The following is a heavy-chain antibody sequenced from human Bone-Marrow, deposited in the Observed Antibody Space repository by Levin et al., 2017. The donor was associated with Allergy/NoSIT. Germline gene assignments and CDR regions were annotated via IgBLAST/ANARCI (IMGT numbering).Heavy chain of an antibody. CDR1: GDYISSTNYY. D-gene: IGHD2-2*03. CDR3: ARDGFKSSQVY. J-gene: IGHJ4*02. V-gene: IGHV4-39*07. CDR2: LSYSGST. Sequence: PSETLSLTCTVSGDYISSTNYYWGWIRQPPGKGLEWIGGLSYSGSTYYNPSLKSRVTISLDTAKNQFSLKLNSVTAADTAVYYCARDGFKSSQVYWGQGTLVTVSS.